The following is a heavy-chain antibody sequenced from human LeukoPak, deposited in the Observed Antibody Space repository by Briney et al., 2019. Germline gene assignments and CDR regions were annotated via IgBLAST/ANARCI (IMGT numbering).Heavy chain of an antibody. V-gene: IGHV3-9*01. J-gene: IGHJ4*02. Sequence: GGSLRLSCAASGFTFGNYAIHWVRQVPGKGLEWVSGISWNSDTTGYADSVKGRFTISRDNAKNSVYLQMNSLRPEDTAFYYCAKSGDLGRFYTLFCDYWGQGILVTVSS. CDR1: GFTFGNYA. D-gene: IGHD3-16*01. CDR3: AKSGDLGRFYTLFCDY. CDR2: ISWNSDTT.